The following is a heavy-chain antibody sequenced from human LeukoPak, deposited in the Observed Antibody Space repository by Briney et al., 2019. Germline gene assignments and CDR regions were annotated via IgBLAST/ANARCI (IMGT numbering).Heavy chain of an antibody. V-gene: IGHV3-49*03. J-gene: IGHJ6*02. CDR1: EFTLGGYG. CDR3: TKGLYYYASGGSRGVRGMDV. D-gene: IGHD3-10*01. Sequence: GGSLRLSCTTSGFTASEFTLGGYGVSWFRQAPGKGLEWVGFIRSKDYGGTTDYAASVKDRFTISRDDSKSIAYLQMNSLKTEDTAMYYCTKGLYYYASGGSRGVRGMDVWGQGTTVTVSS. CDR2: IRSKDYGGTT.